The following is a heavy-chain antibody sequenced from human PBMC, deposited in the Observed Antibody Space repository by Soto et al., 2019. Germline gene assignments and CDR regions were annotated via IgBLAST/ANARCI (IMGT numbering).Heavy chain of an antibody. CDR2: IYYSWTT. CDR1: GDSISSGTYY. V-gene: IGHV4-39*01. CDR3: VRHFLVIKDALEV. Sequence: PSETLSLTCTVSGDSISSGTYYWDWVRQPPGEGLEWIGSIYYSWTTSYNPSLESRVTMSLDTSNNQFFLNLTSVTAADTAVYYCVRHFLVIKDALEVWAQ. J-gene: IGHJ3*01. D-gene: IGHD2-15*01.